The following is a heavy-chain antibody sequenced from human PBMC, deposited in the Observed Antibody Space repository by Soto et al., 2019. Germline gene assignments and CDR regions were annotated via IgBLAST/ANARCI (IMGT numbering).Heavy chain of an antibody. D-gene: IGHD3-10*01. CDR3: ARGYYGSGIHHPRGYMDV. J-gene: IGHJ6*03. CDR1: GGTFSSYT. CDR2: IIPILGIA. V-gene: IGHV1-69*02. Sequence: VKVSCKASGGTFSSYTISWVRQAPGQGLEWMGRIIPILGIANYAQKFQGRVTITADKSTSTAYMELSSLRSEDTAVYYCARGYYGSGIHHPRGYMDVWGKGTTVTVSS.